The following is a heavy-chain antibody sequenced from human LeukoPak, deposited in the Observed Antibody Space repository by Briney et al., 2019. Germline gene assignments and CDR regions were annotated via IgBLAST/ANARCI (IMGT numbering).Heavy chain of an antibody. V-gene: IGHV5-51*01. CDR2: IYPGDSDT. CDR1: GNHFATSW. CDR3: SIQGRGSHRRDFDY. Sequence: GESLKISCKASGNHFATSWIAWVRQMPGKGLEWMGIIYPGDSDTRYSPSFQGQVTISVDKSISTAYLLWSSLRGSDTAMYYCSIQGRGSHRRDFDYWGQGTLVTVSS. D-gene: IGHD1-26*01. J-gene: IGHJ4*02.